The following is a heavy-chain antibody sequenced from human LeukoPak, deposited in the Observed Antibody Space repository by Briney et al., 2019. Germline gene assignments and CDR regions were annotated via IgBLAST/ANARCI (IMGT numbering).Heavy chain of an antibody. J-gene: IGHJ4*02. V-gene: IGHV3-7*01. CDR2: IKKDGSDK. CDR1: GYTFSDNW. Sequence: GGSLRLSCAASGYTFSDNWMSWVRQAPGKGLEWVANIKKDGSDKYYVDPVKGRFTISRDNAKNSLYLQMNSLRDEDTAVYYCARESRGPVITMLRGASDYWGQGTLVTVSS. CDR3: ARESRGPVITMLRGASDY. D-gene: IGHD3-10*01.